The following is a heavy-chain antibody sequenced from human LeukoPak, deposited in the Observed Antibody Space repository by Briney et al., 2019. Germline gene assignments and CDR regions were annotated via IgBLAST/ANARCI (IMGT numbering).Heavy chain of an antibody. CDR1: GGSISSSNW. J-gene: IGHJ3*02. CDR2: IYHSGST. CDR3: ARAMNYDSSGVDI. Sequence: SETLSLTCAVSGGSISSSNWWSWVRQPPGKGLEWIGEIYHSGSTNYNPSLKSRVTISVDKSKNQFSLKLSSVTAADTAVYYCARAMNYDSSGVDIWGLGTMVTVSS. D-gene: IGHD3-22*01. V-gene: IGHV4-4*02.